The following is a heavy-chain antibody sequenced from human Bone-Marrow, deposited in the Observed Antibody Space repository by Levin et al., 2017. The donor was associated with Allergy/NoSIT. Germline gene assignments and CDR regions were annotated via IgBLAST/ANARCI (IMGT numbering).Heavy chain of an antibody. CDR2: ISSRSTHT. V-gene: IGHV3-11*05. Sequence: GESLKISCADSGFTFSDYYMSWIRQAPGKGLEWVAFISSRSTHTNYADSVKGRFTISRDNAKNTLYLQMNSLRAEDTAVYYCARVAAENYYFDYWGQGTLVTVSS. CDR1: GFTFSDYY. J-gene: IGHJ4*02. CDR3: ARVAAENYYFDY.